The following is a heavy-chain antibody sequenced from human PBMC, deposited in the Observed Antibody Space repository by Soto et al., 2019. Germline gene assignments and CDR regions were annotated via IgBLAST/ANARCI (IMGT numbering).Heavy chain of an antibody. J-gene: IGHJ4*02. CDR2: ISAYNGNT. CDR3: ARVISSSGWYDY. Sequence: ASVKVSCKASGYTFTGYYMHWVRQAPGQGLEWMGWISAYNGNTNYAQKLQGRVTMTTDTSTSTAYMELRSLRSDDTAVYYCARVISSSGWYDYWGQGTLVTVSS. CDR1: GYTFTGYY. V-gene: IGHV1-18*04. D-gene: IGHD6-19*01.